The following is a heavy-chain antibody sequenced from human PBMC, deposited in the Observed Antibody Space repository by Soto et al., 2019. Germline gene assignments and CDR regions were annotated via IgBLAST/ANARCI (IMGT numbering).Heavy chain of an antibody. J-gene: IGHJ4*02. Sequence: QVQLVQSGAEVKKPGASVKVSCKASGYTFTSYGISWVRQAPGQGLEWMGWISAYNGNTNYAQKLQGRVTMTIDTSTSTAYMELRSLRSDDTAVYYCAKTSSSWYSDPYYFDYWGQGTLVTVSS. CDR1: GYTFTSYG. CDR2: ISAYNGNT. V-gene: IGHV1-18*01. CDR3: AKTSSSWYSDPYYFDY. D-gene: IGHD6-13*01.